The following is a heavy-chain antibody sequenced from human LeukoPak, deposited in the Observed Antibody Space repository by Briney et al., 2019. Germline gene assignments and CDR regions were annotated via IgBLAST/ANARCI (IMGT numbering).Heavy chain of an antibody. CDR1: GYSFTSYW. V-gene: IGHV5-51*01. D-gene: IGHD2-21*01. Sequence: GESLKISCKGSGYSFTSYWIAWVRQMPGKGLEWMGFIYPGDSDSRYSPSFQGQVTFSADKSISTAYLQWSSLKASDTAMYFCARRNGDTIDYWGQGTLVTVSS. CDR2: IYPGDSDS. J-gene: IGHJ4*02. CDR3: ARRNGDTIDY.